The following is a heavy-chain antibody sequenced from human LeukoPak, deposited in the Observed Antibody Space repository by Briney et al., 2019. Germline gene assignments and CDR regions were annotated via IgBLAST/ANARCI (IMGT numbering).Heavy chain of an antibody. CDR1: GYTLTELS. V-gene: IGHV1-24*01. Sequence: ASVKVPCKVSGYTLTELSMRWVRQAHGKGLERMGGFHPEDGETIYALKFQGRVTMTEDTSTDAAYMELSSLRSEDTAVYYCATDTRTRGYSYGIFDYWGQGTLVTVSS. CDR3: ATDTRTRGYSYGIFDY. CDR2: FHPEDGET. D-gene: IGHD5-18*01. J-gene: IGHJ4*02.